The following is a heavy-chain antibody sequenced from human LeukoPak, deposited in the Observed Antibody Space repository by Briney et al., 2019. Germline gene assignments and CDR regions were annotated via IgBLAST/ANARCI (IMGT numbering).Heavy chain of an antibody. V-gene: IGHV4-39*01. Sequence: SETLSLTCTVSGGSISSSSSYYWGWIRQPPGKGLEWIGSIYYSGSTYYNPSLKSRVTISVDTSKNQFSLKLSSVTAADTAVYYCASSIPSQRRDNWFDPWGQGILVTVSS. CDR3: ASSIPSQRRDNWFDP. J-gene: IGHJ5*02. CDR2: IYYSGST. D-gene: IGHD2-2*01. CDR1: GGSISSSSSYY.